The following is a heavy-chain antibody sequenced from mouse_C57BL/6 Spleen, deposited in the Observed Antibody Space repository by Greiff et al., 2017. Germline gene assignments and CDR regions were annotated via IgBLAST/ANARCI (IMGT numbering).Heavy chain of an antibody. Sequence: QVQLQQSGAELARPGASVKLSCKASGYTFTSYGISWVKQRTGQGLEWIGEIDPRSGNTYYNEKFKGKATLTADKSSSTAYMELRSLTSVDSAVYLCARRGKNYHYAMDYWGQGTSVTVSA. CDR1: GYTFTSYG. CDR2: IDPRSGNT. D-gene: IGHD1-1*01. CDR3: ARRGKNYHYAMDY. J-gene: IGHJ4*01. V-gene: IGHV1-81*01.